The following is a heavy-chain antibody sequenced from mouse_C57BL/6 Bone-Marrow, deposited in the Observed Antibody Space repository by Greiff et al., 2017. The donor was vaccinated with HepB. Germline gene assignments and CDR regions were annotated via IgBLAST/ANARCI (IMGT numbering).Heavy chain of an antibody. D-gene: IGHD1-1*01. Sequence: EVKVVESGEGLVKPGGSLKLSCAASGFTFSSYAMSWVRSTPEKRLEWVAYISSGGDYIYYADTVKGRFTISRDNARNTLYLQMSSLKSEDTAMYYCTRDLYYYGSREYYAMDYWGQGTSVTVSS. V-gene: IGHV5-9-1*02. CDR3: TRDLYYYGSREYYAMDY. CDR2: ISSGGDYI. J-gene: IGHJ4*01. CDR1: GFTFSSYA.